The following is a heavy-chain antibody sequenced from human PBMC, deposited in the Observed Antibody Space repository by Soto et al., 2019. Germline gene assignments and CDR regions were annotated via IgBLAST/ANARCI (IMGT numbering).Heavy chain of an antibody. CDR2: IYYSGST. CDR3: ARLEIVGATKIAY. D-gene: IGHD1-26*01. V-gene: IGHV4-39*01. J-gene: IGHJ4*02. Sequence: PSETLSLTCTVSGGSISSSSYYWGWIRQPPGKGLEWIGSIYYSGSTYYNPSLKSRVTISVDTSKNQFSLKLSSVTAADTAVYYCARLEIVGATKIAYWGQGTLVTVSS. CDR1: GGSISSSSYY.